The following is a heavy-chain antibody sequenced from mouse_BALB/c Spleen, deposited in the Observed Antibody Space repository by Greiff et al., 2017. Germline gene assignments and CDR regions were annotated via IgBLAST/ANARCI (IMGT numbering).Heavy chain of an antibody. CDR2: ISDGGSYT. CDR1: GFTFSDYY. Sequence: EVKLVESEGGLVKPGGSLKLSCAASGFTFSDYYMYWVRQTPEKRLEWVATISDGGSYTYYPDSVKGRFTISRDNAKNNLYLQMSSLKSEDTAMYYCARGGDYGNAFAYWGQGTLVTVSA. D-gene: IGHD2-1*01. V-gene: IGHV5-4*02. CDR3: ARGGDYGNAFAY. J-gene: IGHJ3*01.